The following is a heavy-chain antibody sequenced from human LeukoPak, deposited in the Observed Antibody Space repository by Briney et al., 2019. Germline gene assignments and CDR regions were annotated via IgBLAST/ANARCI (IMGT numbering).Heavy chain of an antibody. J-gene: IGHJ4*02. CDR3: ATTTVVTRDFDY. V-gene: IGHV4-38-2*01. Sequence: SETLSLTCAVSGYSIRSAYYWGWIRQPPGKGLEWIGSIYHIGTTYYNPSLKSRVTISLNTSKSQFSLKLTSVTAADTAVYYCATTTVVTRDFDYLGQGTLVTVSS. CDR1: GYSIRSAYY. D-gene: IGHD4-23*01. CDR2: IYHIGTT.